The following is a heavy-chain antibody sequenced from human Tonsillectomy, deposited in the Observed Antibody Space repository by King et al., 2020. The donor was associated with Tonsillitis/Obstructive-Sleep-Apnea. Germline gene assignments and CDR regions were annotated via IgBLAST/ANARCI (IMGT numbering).Heavy chain of an antibody. V-gene: IGHV1-18*01. CDR2: INPYNGNT. CDR1: GYTFTDYG. J-gene: IGHJ3*01. Sequence: QLVKSGAEVKKPGASVKVYCKASGYTFTDYGISWVRQAPGQGLEWMGWINPYNGNTNYAQNLQGRVQGRVTMTTDKSTSTAYMELRSLRSDDAAVYYCARGSAFDVWGRGTLVTVSS. CDR3: ARGSAFDV.